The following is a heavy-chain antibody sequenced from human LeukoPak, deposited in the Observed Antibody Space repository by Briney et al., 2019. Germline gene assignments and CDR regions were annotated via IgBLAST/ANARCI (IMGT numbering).Heavy chain of an antibody. CDR3: AGSIRLNWYFDL. J-gene: IGHJ2*01. D-gene: IGHD6-6*01. CDR2: IYYSGST. Sequence: SETLSLTCTVSGGSISSYYWSWIRQPPGKGLEWIGYIYYSGSTNYNPSLKSRVTISVDTSKNQFSLKLSSVTAADTAVYYCAGSIRLNWYFDLWGRGTLVTVSS. CDR1: GGSISSYY. V-gene: IGHV4-59*08.